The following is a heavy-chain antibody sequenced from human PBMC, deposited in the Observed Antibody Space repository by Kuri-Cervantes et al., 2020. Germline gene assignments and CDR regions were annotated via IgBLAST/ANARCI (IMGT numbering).Heavy chain of an antibody. CDR1: DGSVSGYY. Sequence: SETLSLTCGVYDGSVSGYYWTWIRQPSGKGLEWIGEINLRGSSNYNPSLKSRVTISLDTSNNQFSLKLTSVTAADTAVYYCARLKDYYYGVLDYWGQGTLVTVSS. CDR3: ARLKDYYYGVLDY. V-gene: IGHV4-34*01. CDR2: INLRGSS. D-gene: IGHD3-22*01. J-gene: IGHJ4*02.